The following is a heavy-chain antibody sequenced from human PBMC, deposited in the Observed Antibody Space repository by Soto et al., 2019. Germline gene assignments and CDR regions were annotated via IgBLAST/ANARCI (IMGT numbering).Heavy chain of an antibody. D-gene: IGHD6-19*01. CDR3: TRASAVAGGSSNSLPNDY. J-gene: IGHJ4*02. CDR1: GYTFTDYY. Sequence: ASVKVSCKASGYTFTDYYMHWVRQAPGQGLEWMGWINPSSGATSYAQNFQGRVTMTRDTSISTFYMELSRLSSDDTAIYYRTRASAVAGGSSNSLPNDYWGQGTLVTVSS. CDR2: INPSSGAT. V-gene: IGHV1-2*02.